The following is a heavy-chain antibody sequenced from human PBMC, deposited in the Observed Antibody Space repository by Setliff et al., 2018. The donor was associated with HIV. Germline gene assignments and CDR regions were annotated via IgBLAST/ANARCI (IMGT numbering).Heavy chain of an antibody. CDR1: GGSISSSSYY. Sequence: SETLSLTCTVSGGSISSSSYYWGWIRQPPGKGLEWIGSIYYSGSTYYNPSLKSRVTIPVDTSKNQFSLKLSSVTAADTAVYYCARASTRIGYDSSGYPFDYWGQGTLVTVSS. CDR3: ARASTRIGYDSSGYPFDY. V-gene: IGHV4-39*07. CDR2: IYYSGST. D-gene: IGHD3-22*01. J-gene: IGHJ4*02.